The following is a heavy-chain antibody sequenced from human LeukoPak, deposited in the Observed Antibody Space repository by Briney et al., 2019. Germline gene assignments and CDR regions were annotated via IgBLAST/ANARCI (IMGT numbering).Heavy chain of an antibody. CDR2: INPNSGGT. Sequence: ASVKVSCKASGYTFTGYYMHWVRQAPGQGLEWMGRINPNSGGTNYAQKFQGRVTMTRHTSISTAYMELSRLRSDDTAVYYCARDPDIAAAGDDYWGQGTLVTVSS. V-gene: IGHV1-2*06. CDR3: ARDPDIAAAGDDY. D-gene: IGHD6-13*01. J-gene: IGHJ4*02. CDR1: GYTFTGYY.